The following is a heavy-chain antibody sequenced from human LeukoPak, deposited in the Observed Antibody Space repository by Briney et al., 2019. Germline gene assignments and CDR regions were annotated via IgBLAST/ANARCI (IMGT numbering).Heavy chain of an antibody. CDR1: GFTFDDYA. Sequence: GGSLRLSCAASGFTFDDYALHWVRQAPGRGLEWVSLISGDGVTTYYADSVKGRFTISRDNSKNSLHLQMNSLKTEDTALYYCAKWELWDHSFGLRGAFAFWGQGTVVTVSS. CDR3: AKWELWDHSFGLRGAFAF. J-gene: IGHJ3*01. D-gene: IGHD2-21*01. V-gene: IGHV3-43*02. CDR2: ISGDGVTT.